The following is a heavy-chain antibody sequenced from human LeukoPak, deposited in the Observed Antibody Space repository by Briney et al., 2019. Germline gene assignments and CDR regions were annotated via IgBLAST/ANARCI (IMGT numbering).Heavy chain of an antibody. Sequence: ASVKVSCKASGYTFTSYGISWVRQAPGQGLERMGWISAYNGNTNYAQKLQGRVTMTTDTSTSTAYMELRSLRSDDTAVYYCARFGHYYDSSGYHSRWGQGTLVTVSS. D-gene: IGHD3-22*01. CDR2: ISAYNGNT. J-gene: IGHJ4*02. V-gene: IGHV1-18*01. CDR3: ARFGHYYDSSGYHSR. CDR1: GYTFTSYG.